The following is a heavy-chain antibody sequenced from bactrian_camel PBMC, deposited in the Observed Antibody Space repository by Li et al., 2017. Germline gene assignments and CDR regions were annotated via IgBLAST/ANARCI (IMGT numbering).Heavy chain of an antibody. CDR1: GFSFSNVW. V-gene: IGHV3S6*01. J-gene: IGHJ4*01. CDR3: AKDLRAAMWVLYGEFDF. CDR2: IYSDGSNT. D-gene: IGHD1*01. Sequence: VQLVESGGGLVQPGGSLRLSCAGSGFSFSNVWMHWVRQAPGEGLEWVSGIYSDGSNTHYADSVKGRFTISRDNAKNTLYLQLNSLKTEDTAMYYCAKDLRAAMWVLYGEFDFWGQGTQVTVS.